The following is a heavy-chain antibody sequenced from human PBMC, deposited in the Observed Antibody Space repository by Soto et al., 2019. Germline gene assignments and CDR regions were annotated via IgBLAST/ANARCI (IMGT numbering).Heavy chain of an antibody. CDR3: EKHYYDNSGTDH. J-gene: IGHJ4*01. V-gene: IGHV3-23*01. CDR2: IPGSGGST. Sequence: GGSMSLSCAASGFTFSSYGMNWVRQAPGKGLEWVSGIPGSGGSTYYADSVKGPFTISRDNSKNTLYLQMNSLKAEDTALYNREKHYYDNSGTDHWGQGTLVTVSS. D-gene: IGHD3-22*01. CDR1: GFTFSSYG.